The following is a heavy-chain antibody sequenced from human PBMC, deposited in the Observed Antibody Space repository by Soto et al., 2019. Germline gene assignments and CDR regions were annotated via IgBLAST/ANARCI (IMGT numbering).Heavy chain of an antibody. J-gene: IGHJ4*02. CDR1: GFTFNNYA. Sequence: EVQLLESGGGLVQPGGSLRLSCAASGFTFNNYAMSWVRRAPGKGLEWVSTVGWSGSSTYYADSVKGRFTISRDNAKNTLYLQRSSLRAEDTAVYYCAKKYHYDSGTYLYHFDSWGQGTLVIVSS. D-gene: IGHD3-10*01. CDR3: AKKYHYDSGTYLYHFDS. CDR2: VGWSGSST. V-gene: IGHV3-23*01.